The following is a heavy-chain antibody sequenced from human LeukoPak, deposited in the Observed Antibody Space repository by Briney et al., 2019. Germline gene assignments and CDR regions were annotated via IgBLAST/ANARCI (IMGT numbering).Heavy chain of an antibody. V-gene: IGHV1-2*02. Sequence: ASVKVSCKASGYTFTGYYMHWVRQAPGQGLEWMGWINPNSGGTNYAQKFQGRVTMTRDTSISTAYMELSRLRSDDTAVYYCARDFGSEGFYMDVWGKGTTVTVSS. CDR1: GYTFTGYY. CDR2: INPNSGGT. J-gene: IGHJ6*03. CDR3: ARDFGSEGFYMDV. D-gene: IGHD3-3*01.